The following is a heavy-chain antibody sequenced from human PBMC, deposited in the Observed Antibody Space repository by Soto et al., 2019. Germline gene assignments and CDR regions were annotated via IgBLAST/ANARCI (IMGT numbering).Heavy chain of an antibody. J-gene: IGHJ4*02. CDR3: AREGSYCSSTSCSTNHGIDY. D-gene: IGHD2-2*01. V-gene: IGHV3-11*01. CDR2: ISSSGSTI. CDR1: GFTFSDYY. Sequence: PGGSLRLSCAASGFTFSDYYMSWIRQAPGKGLEWVSYISSSGSTIHYADSVKGRFTISRDNAKNSLYLQMNSLRAEDTAVYYCAREGSYCSSTSCSTNHGIDYWGQGTLVTLSS.